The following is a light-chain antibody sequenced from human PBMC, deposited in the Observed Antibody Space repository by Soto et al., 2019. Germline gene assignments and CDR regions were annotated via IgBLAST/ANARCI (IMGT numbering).Light chain of an antibody. CDR1: SSDVGGYNY. CDR3: CSYAGSYTLL. Sequence: QSALTQPRSVSGSPGQSVSISCTGTSSDVGGYNYVSWYQQHPGKAPKLMIYDVTKQPSGVPDRFSGSKSGNTASLTISGLQIEDEADYYCCSYAGSYTLLFGGGTKLTVL. V-gene: IGLV2-11*01. J-gene: IGLJ2*01. CDR2: DVT.